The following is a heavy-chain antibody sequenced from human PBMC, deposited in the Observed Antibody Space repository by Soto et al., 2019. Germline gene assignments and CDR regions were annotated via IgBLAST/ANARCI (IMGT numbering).Heavy chain of an antibody. J-gene: IGHJ3*02. CDR2: ISGSGGST. D-gene: IGHD2-15*01. CDR1: GFTFSSYA. Sequence: VQLLESGGGLVQPGGSLRLSCAASGFTFSSYAMSWVRQAPGKGLEWVSAISGSGGSTYYADSVKGRFTISRDNSKNTLYLQMNSLRAEDTAVYYCAKDRYCSGGSCSRGAFDIWGQGTMVTVSS. V-gene: IGHV3-23*01. CDR3: AKDRYCSGGSCSRGAFDI.